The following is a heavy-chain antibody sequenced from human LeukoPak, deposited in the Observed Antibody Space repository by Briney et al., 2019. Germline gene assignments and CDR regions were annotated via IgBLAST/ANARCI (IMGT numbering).Heavy chain of an antibody. J-gene: IGHJ4*02. CDR2: IYTGGNT. CDR3: ARGDDSGYYDYFDY. CDR1: GFTVDSNY. D-gene: IGHD3-22*01. V-gene: IGHV3-53*01. Sequence: GGSLRLSCAASGFTVDSNYLSWVRQAPGKGLEWVSTIYTGGNTYYAASVKGRFTISRDFSKNAVFLHMNSLRAEDTAMYYCARGDDSGYYDYFDYWGQGALVTVSS.